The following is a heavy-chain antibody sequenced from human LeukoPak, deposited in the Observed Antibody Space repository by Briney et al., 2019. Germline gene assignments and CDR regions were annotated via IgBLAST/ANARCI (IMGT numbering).Heavy chain of an antibody. CDR1: GGSFSGYY. V-gene: IGHV4-34*01. CDR2: INHSGST. J-gene: IGHJ4*02. Sequence: PSETLSLTCAVYGGSFSGYYWSWIRQPPGKGLEWIGEINHSGSTNYNPSLKSRVTISVDTSKNQFSLKLSSVTAADTAVYYCARGITMVRGVTYFFAYWGQGTLVTVSS. CDR3: ARGITMVRGVTYFFAY. D-gene: IGHD3-10*01.